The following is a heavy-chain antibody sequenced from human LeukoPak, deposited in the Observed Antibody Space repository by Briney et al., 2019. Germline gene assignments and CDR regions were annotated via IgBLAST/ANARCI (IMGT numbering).Heavy chain of an antibody. CDR1: GGSSSGYY. D-gene: IGHD3-16*02. Sequence: PSETLSLTCAVYGGSSSGYYWSWIRQPPGKGLEWIGEINHSGSTNYNPSLKSRVTISVDTSKNQFSLKLSSVTAADTAVCYCARGGLRLGELSFLTYYFDYWGQGTLVTVSS. V-gene: IGHV4-34*01. CDR2: INHSGST. J-gene: IGHJ4*02. CDR3: ARGGLRLGELSFLTYYFDY.